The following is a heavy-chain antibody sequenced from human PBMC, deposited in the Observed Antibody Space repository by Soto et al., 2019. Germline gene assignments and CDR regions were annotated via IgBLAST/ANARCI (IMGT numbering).Heavy chain of an antibody. CDR1: GYTFTSYG. D-gene: IGHD5-12*01. J-gene: IGHJ4*02. Sequence: ASVKVSCKASGYTFTSYGISWVRQAPGQGLEWMGWISAYNGNTNYAQKLQGRVTMTTDTSTSTAYMELRGLRSDDTAVYYCARVDSSSSGYSGYPIPSSSYGDYANFDYWGQGTLVTVSS. CDR3: ARVDSSSSGYSGYPIPSSSYGDYANFDY. V-gene: IGHV1-18*01. CDR2: ISAYNGNT.